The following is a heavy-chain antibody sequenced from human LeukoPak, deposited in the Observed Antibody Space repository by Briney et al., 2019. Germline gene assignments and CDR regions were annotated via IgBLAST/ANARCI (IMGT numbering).Heavy chain of an antibody. CDR2: ISWNSGSI. V-gene: IGHV3-9*01. CDR1: GFTFDDYA. CDR3: AKDMFPAPYYYGMDV. J-gene: IGHJ6*02. Sequence: GGSLRLSCAASGFTFDDYAMHWVRQAPGKGLEWVSGISWNSGSIGYADSVKGRFTISRDNAKNSLYLQMNSLRAEDTASYYCAKDMFPAPYYYGMDVWGRGTTVTVSS. D-gene: IGHD3-10*02.